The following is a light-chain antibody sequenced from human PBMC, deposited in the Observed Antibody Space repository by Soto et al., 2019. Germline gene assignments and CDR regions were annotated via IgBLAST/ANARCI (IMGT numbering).Light chain of an antibody. CDR1: SSDVGSYNY. J-gene: IGLJ2*01. Sequence: QSALTQPRSVSGSPGESVTISCSGTSSDVGSYNYVSWYQQYPGKAPKVMIYDVSERPSEVPVRFSGSKSGNTASLTISGLQAEDEAEYFCCSYSGSDSLLFGGGTQLPS. V-gene: IGLV2-11*01. CDR3: CSYSGSDSLL. CDR2: DVS.